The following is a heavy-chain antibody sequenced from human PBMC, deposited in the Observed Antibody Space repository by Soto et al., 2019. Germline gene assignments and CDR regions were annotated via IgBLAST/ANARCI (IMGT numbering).Heavy chain of an antibody. CDR2: ISSSGSTA. Sequence: SLRLSCSASVFTCSRFELHWFRQAPGKGLEWISYISSSGSTAYYASSVEGRFTISRDNANNSVYLQMDSLRAEDTALYYCTRAAWFPYSSFYWGQGALVTVSS. CDR1: VFTCSRFE. V-gene: IGHV3-48*03. J-gene: IGHJ4*02. CDR3: TRAAWFPYSSFY. D-gene: IGHD3-10*01.